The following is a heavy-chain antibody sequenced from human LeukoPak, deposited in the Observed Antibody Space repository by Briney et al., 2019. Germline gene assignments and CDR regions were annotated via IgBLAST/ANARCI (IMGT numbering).Heavy chain of an antibody. CDR1: GYTFTGYY. CDR3: ARATQQPEYYYYYMGV. D-gene: IGHD6-13*01. Sequence: ASVKVSCKASGYTFTGYYMHWVRQAPGQGLEWMGRINPNSGGTNYAQKFQGRVTMTRDTSISTAYMELSRLRSDDTAVYYCARATQQPEYYYYYMGVWGKGTTVTVSS. J-gene: IGHJ6*03. V-gene: IGHV1-2*06. CDR2: INPNSGGT.